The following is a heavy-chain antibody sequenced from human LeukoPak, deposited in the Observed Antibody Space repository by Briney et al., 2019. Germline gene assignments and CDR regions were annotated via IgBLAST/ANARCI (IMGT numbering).Heavy chain of an antibody. J-gene: IGHJ4*02. D-gene: IGHD3-22*01. CDR1: GFTVSSNY. V-gene: IGHV3-15*01. Sequence: PGGSLRLSCAASGFTVSSNYMSWVRQAPGKGLEWVGRIKSKTDGGTTDYAAPVKGRFTISRDDSKNTLYLQMNSLKTEDTAVYYCTTDGVTYYYDSSGYYYVHYFDYWGQGTLVTVSS. CDR3: TTDGVTYYYDSSGYYYVHYFDY. CDR2: IKSKTDGGTT.